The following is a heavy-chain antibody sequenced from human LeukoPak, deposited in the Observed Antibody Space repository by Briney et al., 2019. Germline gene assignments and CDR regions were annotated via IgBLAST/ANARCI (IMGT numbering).Heavy chain of an antibody. D-gene: IGHD1-26*01. V-gene: IGHV3-48*03. J-gene: IGHJ5*02. CDR2: ISSSGTNI. CDR1: GFTLSSLE. CDR3: ARDGRYSGSYNWFDP. Sequence: GGSLRLSCAASGFTLSSLEMNWVRQAPGKGLEWLSYISSSGTNIYYADSVQGRFTISRDTAENSLYLQMNSLRAEDTAVYYCARDGRYSGSYNWFDPWGQGTLVTVSS.